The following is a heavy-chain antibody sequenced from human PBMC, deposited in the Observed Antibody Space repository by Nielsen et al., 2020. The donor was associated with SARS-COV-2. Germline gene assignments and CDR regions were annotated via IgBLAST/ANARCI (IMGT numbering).Heavy chain of an antibody. CDR2: IYYSGST. D-gene: IGHD3-10*01. Sequence: SETLSLTCTVSGGSISSSSYYWGWIRQPPGKGLEWIGSIYYSGSTYYNPSLKSRVTIPVDTSKNQFSLKLSSVTAADTAVYYCAREEVRGGDFDYWGQGTLVTVSS. V-gene: IGHV4-39*02. CDR3: AREEVRGGDFDY. J-gene: IGHJ4*02. CDR1: GGSISSSSYY.